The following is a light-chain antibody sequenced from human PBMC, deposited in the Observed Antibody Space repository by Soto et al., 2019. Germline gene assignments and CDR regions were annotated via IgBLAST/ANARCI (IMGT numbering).Light chain of an antibody. V-gene: IGKV3-15*01. CDR1: QSVSSN. J-gene: IGKJ1*01. CDR2: GAS. Sequence: EIVMTQSPATLSVSPGERATLSCRASQSVSSNLAWYQQKPGQAPRLLIYGASTRATDIPARFSSSGSGTEFTLTISSLQSEDFAVYYCKQCNNWQLTFGQGTKVDIK. CDR3: KQCNNWQLT.